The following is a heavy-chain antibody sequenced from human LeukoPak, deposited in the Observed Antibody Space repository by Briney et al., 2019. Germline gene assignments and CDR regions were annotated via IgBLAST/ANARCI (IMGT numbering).Heavy chain of an antibody. J-gene: IGHJ4*02. Sequence: GRSLRLSCAASGFTFSSYAIHWVRQAPGKGLEWVAVISYDGSNKSYADSVKSRFTISRDTSKNTLYLQMNSLRAVDSSVYYWERAALFLEWLSLDYWGQGTLVTVSS. CDR3: ERAALFLEWLSLDY. CDR1: GFTFSSYA. CDR2: ISYDGSNK. V-gene: IGHV3-30-3*01. D-gene: IGHD3-3*01.